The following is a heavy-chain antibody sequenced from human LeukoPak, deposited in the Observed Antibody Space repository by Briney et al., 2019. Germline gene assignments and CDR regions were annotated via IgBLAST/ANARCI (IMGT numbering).Heavy chain of an antibody. D-gene: IGHD1-26*01. CDR1: GYSISSGYY. V-gene: IGHV4-38-2*01. Sequence: SETLSLTCAVSGYSISSGYYWGWIRQPPGKGLEWIGSIYHSGSTYYNPSLKSRVTISVDTSKNQFSLKLSSVTAAGTAAYYCARQVGATIGDAFDIWGQGTMVTVSS. CDR3: ARQVGATIGDAFDI. J-gene: IGHJ3*02. CDR2: IYHSGST.